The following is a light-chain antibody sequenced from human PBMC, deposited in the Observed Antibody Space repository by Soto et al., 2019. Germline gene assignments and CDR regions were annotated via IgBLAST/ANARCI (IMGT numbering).Light chain of an antibody. J-gene: IGLJ2*01. V-gene: IGLV2-14*01. CDR1: SSDVGGYNY. CDR2: DVS. CDR3: SSYTSSSTQVV. Sequence: QSALTQPASVSGSPGQSITISCTGTSSDVGGYNYVSWYQQHPGKAPKLMIYDVSNRPSGVSNRFSGSKSGNTASLTISGLQAEDEADYYCSSYTSSSTQVVFGGGTKVPS.